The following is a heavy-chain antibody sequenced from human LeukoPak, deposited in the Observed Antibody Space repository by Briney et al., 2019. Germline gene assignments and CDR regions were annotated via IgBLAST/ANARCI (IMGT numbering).Heavy chain of an antibody. V-gene: IGHV4-39*01. CDR3: ARPGYSYGRIPENMDV. J-gene: IGHJ6*03. D-gene: IGHD5-18*01. CDR2: IYYSGST. Sequence: PSETLSLTCTVSGGSISSSSYYWGWIRQPPGTGLEWIGSIYYSGSTYYNPSLKSRVTISVDTSKNQFSLKLSSVTAADTAVYYCARPGYSYGRIPENMDVWGKGTTVTVSS. CDR1: GGSISSSSYY.